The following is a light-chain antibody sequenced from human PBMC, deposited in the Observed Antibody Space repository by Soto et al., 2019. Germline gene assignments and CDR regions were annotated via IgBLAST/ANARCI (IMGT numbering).Light chain of an antibody. Sequence: QSVLTQPRSVSGSPGQSVTISCTGTTSDVGGYNYVSWYQQHPGKAPKFMLYDVSKRPSGVPDRFSGSKSGNTASLTISGLQAEDEADYYCCSYAGGFTLVFGGGAQLTVL. V-gene: IGLV2-11*01. CDR2: DVS. CDR3: CSYAGGFTLV. J-gene: IGLJ3*02. CDR1: TSDVGGYNY.